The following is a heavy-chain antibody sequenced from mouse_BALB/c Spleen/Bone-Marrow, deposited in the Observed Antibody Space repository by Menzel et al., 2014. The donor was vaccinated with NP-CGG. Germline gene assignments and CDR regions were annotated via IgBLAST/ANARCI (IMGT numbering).Heavy chain of an antibody. D-gene: IGHD2-1*01. J-gene: IGHJ4*01. V-gene: IGHV1-4*01. CDR3: ARVYGNYDAMDY. CDR2: INPSSGYT. Sequence: VKVVESGAELARPGASVKTSCRASGYTFTTYTMHWVKQRPGQGLEWIGYINPSSGYTYYNQKFKDKATLTADKSSSAAYLQLSSLTSEDSAVYYCARVYGNYDAMDYWGQGTSVTVSS. CDR1: GYTFTTYT.